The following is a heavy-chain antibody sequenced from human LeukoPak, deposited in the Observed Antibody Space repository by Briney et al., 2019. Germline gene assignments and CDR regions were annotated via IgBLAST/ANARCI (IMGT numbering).Heavy chain of an antibody. CDR2: IIPIFGTA. CDR1: GGTFSSYA. V-gene: IGHV1-69*13. D-gene: IGHD5-12*01. Sequence: GASVKFSCKASGGTFSSYAISWVRQAPGQGLEWMGGIIPIFGTANYAQKFQGRVTITADESTSTAYMELSSLRSEDTAVYYCARGNSGYDNDYWGQGTLVTVSS. CDR3: ARGNSGYDNDY. J-gene: IGHJ4*02.